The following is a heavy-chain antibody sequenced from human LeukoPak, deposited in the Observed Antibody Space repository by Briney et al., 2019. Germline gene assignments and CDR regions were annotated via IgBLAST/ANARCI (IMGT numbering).Heavy chain of an antibody. D-gene: IGHD3-10*01. J-gene: IGHJ6*01. CDR3: AGHSDLGSGSHYPYYYLMDV. CDR1: GCGFISYY. V-gene: IGHV1-46*01. Sequence: ASVMVSCKASGCGFISYYMQWGRRARGQGGEWMGVVNPSGGRTCYSQKLQGRVAMIGDTSTSTVYMQMSSLIIDDTAVYYCAGHSDLGSGSHYPYYYLMDVWGQGTTVTVSS. CDR2: VNPSGGRT.